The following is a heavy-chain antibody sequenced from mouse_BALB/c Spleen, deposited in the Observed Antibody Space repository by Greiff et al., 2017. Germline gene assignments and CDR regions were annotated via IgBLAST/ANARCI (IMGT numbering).Heavy chain of an antibody. CDR1: GYAFTNYL. CDR3: ARDCYGNSPRFAY. D-gene: IGHD2-1*01. Sequence: QVQLQQSGAELVRPGTSVKVSCKASGYAFTNYLIEWVKQRPGQGLEWIGVINPGSGGTNYNEKFKGKATLTADKSSSTAYMQLSSLTSDDSAVYFCARDCYGNSPRFAYWGQGTLVTVSA. CDR2: INPGSGGT. J-gene: IGHJ3*01. V-gene: IGHV1-54*01.